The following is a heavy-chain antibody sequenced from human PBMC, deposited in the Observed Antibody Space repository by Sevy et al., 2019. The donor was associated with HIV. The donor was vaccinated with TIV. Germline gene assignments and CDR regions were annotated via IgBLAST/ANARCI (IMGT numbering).Heavy chain of an antibody. Sequence: SETLSLTCTVSGDSINNGDYYWSWIRQHPGKGLEWIGKIYYTGTTYYNPSLKSRPRISVERSENTLSLSLRSVTAADTAVYYCARTTVTTLSSARNNWFDPWGQGTLVTVSS. D-gene: IGHD4-4*01. CDR2: IYYTGTT. CDR1: GDSINNGDYY. J-gene: IGHJ5*02. V-gene: IGHV4-31*03. CDR3: ARTTVTTLSSARNNWFDP.